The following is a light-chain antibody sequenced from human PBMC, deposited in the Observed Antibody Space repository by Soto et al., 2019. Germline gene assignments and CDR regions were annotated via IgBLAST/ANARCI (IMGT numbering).Light chain of an antibody. CDR2: DAS. Sequence: DIVMTQSPDSLSLSPGDRATLSCRASQSISSYLAWYQQNPGQSPRLLIYDASNRATGIPARFSGSGSGTDFTLTISSLEPEDFAVYYCQQRSDWPPITFGQGTRLEIK. CDR3: QQRSDWPPIT. J-gene: IGKJ5*01. CDR1: QSISSY. V-gene: IGKV3-11*01.